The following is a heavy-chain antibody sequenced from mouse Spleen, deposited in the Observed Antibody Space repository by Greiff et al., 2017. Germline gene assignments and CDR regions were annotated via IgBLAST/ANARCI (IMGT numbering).Heavy chain of an antibody. D-gene: IGHD1-1*01. CDR2: LDPEPGGT. J-gene: IGHJ3*01. CDR1: GYTFTDYE. Sequence: QVQLQQSGAELVRPGASVTLSCKASGYTFTDYEMHWVKQTPVHGLEWIGALDPEPGGTAYNQNFKGEAILTADKSASTAYMELRSLTSEVSAVYYCTSYVAWFAYWGQGTLVTVSA. CDR3: TSYVAWFAY. V-gene: IGHV1-15*01.